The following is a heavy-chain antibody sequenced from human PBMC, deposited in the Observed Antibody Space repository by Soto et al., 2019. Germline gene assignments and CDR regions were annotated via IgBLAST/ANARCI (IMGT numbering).Heavy chain of an antibody. CDR1: GFNFNNYA. D-gene: IGHD3-10*01. J-gene: IGHJ4*02. V-gene: IGHV3-23*01. CDR2: IRGNDDKT. Sequence: GGSLRLSCAASGFNFNNYAMSWVRQAPGKGLEWVSLIRGNDDKTYYVASVEGRFTISRDTSQNTLYLQMNSLRAEDTALYYCANSFFGEAYWGQGTLVTVSS. CDR3: ANSFFGEAY.